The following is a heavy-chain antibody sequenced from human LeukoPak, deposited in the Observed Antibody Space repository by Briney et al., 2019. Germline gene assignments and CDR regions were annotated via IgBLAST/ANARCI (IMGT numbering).Heavy chain of an antibody. CDR1: GFTFSSHG. CDR3: ARQHTAATAFDY. D-gene: IGHD6-13*01. V-gene: IGHV3-30*03. J-gene: IGHJ4*02. CDR2: ISYEGSNK. Sequence: GRSLRLSCAASGFTFSSHGMHWVRQAPGKGLEWVTFISYEGSNKYYADSVKGRFTISRDNSKNTLFLQMNSLRAEDTTVYYCARQHTAATAFDYWGQGTLVTVSS.